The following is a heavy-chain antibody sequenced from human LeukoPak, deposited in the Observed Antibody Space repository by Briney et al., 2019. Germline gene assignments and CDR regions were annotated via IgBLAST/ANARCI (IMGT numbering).Heavy chain of an antibody. V-gene: IGHV3-74*01. CDR2: IDSYGSST. Sequence: PPGGSLRLSCAASGFTFSSHWMHWVRQVPGMGLVWVSRIDSYGSSTSFADSVKGRFTISRDNAKNSLYLQMNSLRAEDTAVYYCATGRDCSGGSCYSVYWGQGTLVTVSS. J-gene: IGHJ4*02. CDR1: GFTFSSHW. D-gene: IGHD2-15*01. CDR3: ATGRDCSGGSCYSVY.